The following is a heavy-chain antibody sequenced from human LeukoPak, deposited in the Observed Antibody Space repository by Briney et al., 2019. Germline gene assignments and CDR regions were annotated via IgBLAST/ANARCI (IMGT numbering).Heavy chain of an antibody. CDR1: GDTFSSYA. CDR2: IIHLFGTA. J-gene: IGHJ6*03. Sequence: SVKVSCKVSGDTFSSYAINWVRQAPGQGLEGMGKIIHLFGTADYAQKLQGRVTITTDESTITAYMELSSLRSEDTAVYYCARSDYYYYYYMDVWGKGTTVTVSS. D-gene: IGHD4/OR15-4a*01. CDR3: ARSDYYYYYYMDV. V-gene: IGHV1-69*05.